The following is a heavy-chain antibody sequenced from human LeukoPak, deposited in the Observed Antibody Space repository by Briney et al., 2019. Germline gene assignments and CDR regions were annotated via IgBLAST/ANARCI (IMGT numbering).Heavy chain of an antibody. Sequence: KASETLSLTCTVSGASISNYYRSWIRQPAGKGLEWIGRISTSGSTNYNPYLKSRVTMSLDTSKNQFSLKLSSVTAADTALYYCARGIWEMATIPYWYFDIWGRGTLVTVSS. D-gene: IGHD5-24*01. CDR3: ARGIWEMATIPYWYFDI. CDR2: ISTSGST. CDR1: GASISNYY. J-gene: IGHJ2*01. V-gene: IGHV4-4*07.